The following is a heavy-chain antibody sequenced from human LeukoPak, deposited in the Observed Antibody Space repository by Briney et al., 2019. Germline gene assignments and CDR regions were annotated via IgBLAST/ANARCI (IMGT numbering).Heavy chain of an antibody. J-gene: IGHJ3*02. V-gene: IGHV4-30-4*08. CDR3: ARAHDAFDI. CDR1: GGSISSFGDY. Sequence: PSETLSLTCSVSGGSISSFGDYWSWIRQPPGKGLEWIGCTYYSGNSYYNPSLRSRITISVDMSKNQFSLKLSSVTAADTAVYYCARAHDAFDIWGQGTMVTVSS. CDR2: TYYSGNS.